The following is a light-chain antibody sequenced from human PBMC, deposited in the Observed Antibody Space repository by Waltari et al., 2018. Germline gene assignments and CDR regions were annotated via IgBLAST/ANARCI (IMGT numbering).Light chain of an antibody. V-gene: IGKV3-20*01. CDR1: QTIRGS. CDR2: GAS. J-gene: IGKJ1*01. Sequence: SCRASQTIRGSVAWYQQKPGQAPRLLIYGASSRAAGIPDRFSGSGSGTDFSLTISRLEPEDFAVYYCQHYVRLPVTFGRGTKVEIK. CDR3: QHYVRLPVT.